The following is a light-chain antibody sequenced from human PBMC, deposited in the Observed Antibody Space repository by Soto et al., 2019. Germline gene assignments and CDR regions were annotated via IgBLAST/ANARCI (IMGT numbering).Light chain of an antibody. J-gene: IGLJ2*01. CDR2: DVS. CDR1: SSDVGGYNY. V-gene: IGLV2-14*01. CDR3: SSYTSSSTLDVV. Sequence: QSALTQPASVSGSPGQSITISCTGTSSDVGGYNYVSWYQQHPGKAPKLIIYDVSNRPSGVSNRFSCSKSGNTASLTISGLQAEDEADYYCSSYTSSSTLDVVFGGGTKVTVL.